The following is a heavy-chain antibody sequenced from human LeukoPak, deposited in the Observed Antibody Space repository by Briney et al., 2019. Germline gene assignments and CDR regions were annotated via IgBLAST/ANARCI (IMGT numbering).Heavy chain of an antibody. Sequence: GGSLRLSCAASGFTFTNYAMRWVRQITGKGLEWVAGISSSGGSTFYADSVKGRFTISRDKSKNMVFLQMNSLRAEDTAIYYCATTPGYCSSTSCYEPGYWGQGTLVTVSS. J-gene: IGHJ4*02. V-gene: IGHV3-23*01. CDR1: GFTFTNYA. CDR2: ISSSGGST. D-gene: IGHD2-2*03. CDR3: ATTPGYCSSTSCYEPGY.